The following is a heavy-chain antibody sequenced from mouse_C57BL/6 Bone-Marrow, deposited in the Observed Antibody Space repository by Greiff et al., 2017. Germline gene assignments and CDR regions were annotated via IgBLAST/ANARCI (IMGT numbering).Heavy chain of an antibody. D-gene: IGHD2-5*01. CDR3: ARSNYDY. J-gene: IGHJ2*01. CDR1: GYTFTSYW. V-gene: IGHV1-50*01. CDR2: IDPSDSYA. Sequence: VQLQQPGAELVKPGASVKLSCKASGYTFTSYWMQWVKQRPGQGLEGIGEIDPSDSYANYNQKFKGKATLTVDTSSSTAYMQLSSLTSEDSAVYYCARSNYDYWGQGTTLTVSS.